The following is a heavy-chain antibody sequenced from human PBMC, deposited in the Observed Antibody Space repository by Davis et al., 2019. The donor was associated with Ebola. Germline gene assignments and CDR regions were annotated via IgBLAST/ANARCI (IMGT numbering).Heavy chain of an antibody. V-gene: IGHV3-23*01. J-gene: IGHJ3*02. Sequence: GESLKISCAASGFTFSSYAMSWVRQAPGKGLEWVSAISGSGGSTYYADSVKGRFTISRDNSKNTLYLQMNSLRAEDTAVYYCAKEESGITMIVVVIRDDAFDIWGQGTMVTVSS. CDR1: GFTFSSYA. CDR3: AKEESGITMIVVVIRDDAFDI. D-gene: IGHD3-22*01. CDR2: ISGSGGST.